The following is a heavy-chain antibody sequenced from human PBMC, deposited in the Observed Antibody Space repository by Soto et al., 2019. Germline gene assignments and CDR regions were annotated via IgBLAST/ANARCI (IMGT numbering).Heavy chain of an antibody. CDR3: ARRTPFLEWLLYADAFDI. CDR1: GGSISSSSYY. D-gene: IGHD3-3*01. Sequence: SETLSLTCTVSGGSISSSSYYWGWIRQPPGKGLEWIGSIYYSGSTYYNPSLKSRVTISVDTSKNQFSLKLSSVTAADTAVYYCARRTPFLEWLLYADAFDIWGQGTMVTVSS. CDR2: IYYSGST. J-gene: IGHJ3*02. V-gene: IGHV4-39*01.